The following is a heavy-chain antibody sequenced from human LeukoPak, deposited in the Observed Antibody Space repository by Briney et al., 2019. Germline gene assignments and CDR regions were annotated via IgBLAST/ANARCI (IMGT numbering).Heavy chain of an antibody. CDR1: VGSINGYY. J-gene: IGHJ4*02. V-gene: IGHV4-4*07. CDR3: ARVTVVTTTGEDYFDY. Sequence: SETLSLTCTVSVGSINGYYWSWIRQPAGKGLEWIGHIYTGGTTNYNPSLKSRVTMSVDTSKNQLSLRLKSVTAADTAVYYCARVTVVTTTGEDYFDYWGQGTLVTVSS. CDR2: IYTGGTT. D-gene: IGHD3-22*01.